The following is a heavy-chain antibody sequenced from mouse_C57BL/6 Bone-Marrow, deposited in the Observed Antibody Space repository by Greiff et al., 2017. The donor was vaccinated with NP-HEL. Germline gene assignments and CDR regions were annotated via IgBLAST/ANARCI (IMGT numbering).Heavy chain of an antibody. CDR1: GYTFTDYY. J-gene: IGHJ4*01. D-gene: IGHD3-1*01. Sequence: EVKLMESGPVLVKPGASVKMSCKASGYTFTDYYMNWVKQSHGKSLEWIGVINPYNGGTSYNQKFKGKATLTVDKSSSTAYMELNSLTSEDSAVYYCAKRGLPYAMDYWGQGTSVTVSS. V-gene: IGHV1-19*01. CDR3: AKRGLPYAMDY. CDR2: INPYNGGT.